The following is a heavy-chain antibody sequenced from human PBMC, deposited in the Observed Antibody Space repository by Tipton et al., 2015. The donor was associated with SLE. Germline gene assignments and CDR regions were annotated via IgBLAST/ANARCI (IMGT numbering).Heavy chain of an antibody. V-gene: IGHV3-7*01. CDR3: ARPGLITGTTSNWFDP. CDR2: IKQDGSEK. CDR1: GFTFSSYW. D-gene: IGHD1-20*01. Sequence: GSLRLSCAASGFTFSSYWMTWVRQAPGKGLEWVATIKQDGSEKYYVDSMKGRFTISRDNAKNSLYLQMNSLRAEDTAVYYCARPGLITGTTSNWFDPWGQGTLVTVSS. J-gene: IGHJ5*02.